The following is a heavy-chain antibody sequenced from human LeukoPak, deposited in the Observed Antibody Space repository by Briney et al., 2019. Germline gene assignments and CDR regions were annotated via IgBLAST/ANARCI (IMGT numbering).Heavy chain of an antibody. D-gene: IGHD3-3*01. J-gene: IGHJ6*02. Sequence: ASVKVSCKASGYTFTSYGISWVRQAPGQGLEWMGWISAYNGNTNYAQKLQGRVTMTTDTSTSTAYMELRSLRSDDTAVYYCAREYDFWSGYYYYYGMDVWGQGTTVTVS. CDR3: AREYDFWSGYYYYYGMDV. CDR2: ISAYNGNT. V-gene: IGHV1-18*01. CDR1: GYTFTSYG.